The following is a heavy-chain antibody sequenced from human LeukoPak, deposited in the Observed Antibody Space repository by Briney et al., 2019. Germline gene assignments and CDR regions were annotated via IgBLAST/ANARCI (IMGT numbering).Heavy chain of an antibody. CDR1: GFTFSSYA. V-gene: IGHV3-30-3*01. D-gene: IGHD3-22*01. J-gene: IGHJ4*02. CDR2: ISYDGSNK. CDR3: AKGSYYDSSGSFYFDY. Sequence: GGSLGLSCAASGFTFSSYAMHWVRQAPGKGLEWVALISYDGSNKYYADSVKGRFTISRDNSKNTLYVQVNSLGTEDTAAYYCAKGSYYDSSGSFYFDYWGQGTLVTVSS.